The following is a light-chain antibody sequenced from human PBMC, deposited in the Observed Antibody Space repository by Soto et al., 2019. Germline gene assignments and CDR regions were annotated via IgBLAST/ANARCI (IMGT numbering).Light chain of an antibody. V-gene: IGKV3-11*01. J-gene: IGKJ1*01. CDR3: QQQGSSGT. CDR2: DAS. CDR1: QSVSYY. Sequence: EIVLTQSPGTLCLSLGERATLSSRASQSVSYYLAWYQQRPGQAPRFLIYDASNRATGIPARFSGSGSGTDFTLTISSLEPEDFAVYYCQQQGSSGTFGQGTKVDIK.